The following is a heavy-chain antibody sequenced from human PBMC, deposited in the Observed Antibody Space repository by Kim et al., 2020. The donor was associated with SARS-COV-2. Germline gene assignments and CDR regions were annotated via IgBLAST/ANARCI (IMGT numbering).Heavy chain of an antibody. V-gene: IGHV1-46*01. CDR2: FNPSVGDS. D-gene: IGHD1-26*01. Sequence: ASVKVSCRASGYTFTSYYIHWVRQAPGQGLQWMGRFNPSVGDSKYAQEFRGRVTMTRDTSTNTVYMELSGLRSDDTAVYYCARPRGSIYYYSQDVWGQGTTVTVSS. CDR3: ARPRGSIYYYSQDV. J-gene: IGHJ6*02. CDR1: GYTFTSYY.